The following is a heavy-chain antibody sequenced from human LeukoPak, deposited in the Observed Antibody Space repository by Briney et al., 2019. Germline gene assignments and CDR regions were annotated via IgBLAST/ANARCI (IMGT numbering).Heavy chain of an antibody. CDR2: IRSSGSTR. CDR1: GFTFSSFE. V-gene: IGHV3-48*03. CDR3: ARDGYSYGFFDY. J-gene: IGHJ4*02. Sequence: GGSLRLSCAASGFTFSSFEMNWVRQAPGKGLEWVSHIRSSGSTRYYADSVKGRFTVSRDNAKNSLYLQMNSLRAEDTAVYYCARDGYSYGFFDYWGQGSLGTVSS. D-gene: IGHD5-18*01.